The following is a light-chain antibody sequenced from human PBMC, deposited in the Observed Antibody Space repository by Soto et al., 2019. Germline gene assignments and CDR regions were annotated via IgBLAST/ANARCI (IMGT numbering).Light chain of an antibody. CDR3: QQYGSSPIT. Sequence: LCSAGKVSLYCRASQSVSSSYLAWYQQKPGQAPRLLIYGASSRATGIPDRFSGIEPGTEFTLAISRLVPEDFAVYYCQQYGSSPITVGEGTRLEIK. CDR1: QSVSSSY. CDR2: GAS. V-gene: IGKV3-20*01. J-gene: IGKJ5*01.